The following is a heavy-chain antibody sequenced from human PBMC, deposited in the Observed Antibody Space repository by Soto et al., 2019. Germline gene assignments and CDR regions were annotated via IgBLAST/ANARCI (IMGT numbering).Heavy chain of an antibody. CDR3: AREGWIYNFWSANWPSHRNKYTGIDV. CDR1: GYTFNDYA. V-gene: IGHV1-3*04. J-gene: IGHJ6*02. CDR2: INTGNGDT. Sequence: ASVKVSCKASGYTFNDYAIHWVRQAPGQRLEWMGWINTGNGDTEYSQNFQARVTITRDTSANTAYMELNSLKSEDTAVYYCAREGWIYNFWSANWPSHRNKYTGIDVWG. D-gene: IGHD3-3*01.